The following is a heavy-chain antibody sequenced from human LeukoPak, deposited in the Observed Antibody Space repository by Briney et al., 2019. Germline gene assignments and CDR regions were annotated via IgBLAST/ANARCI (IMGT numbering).Heavy chain of an antibody. CDR3: AKDRRPTSSGWPRGFDY. J-gene: IGHJ4*02. V-gene: IGHV3-30-3*01. D-gene: IGHD6-19*01. CDR2: ISYDGSNK. Sequence: PGRSLRLSCAASGFTFSSYAMHWVRQAPGKGLEWVAVISYDGSNKYYADSVKGRFTISRDNSKNTLYLQMNSLRAEDTAVYYCAKDRRPTSSGWPRGFDYWGQGTLVTVSS. CDR1: GFTFSSYA.